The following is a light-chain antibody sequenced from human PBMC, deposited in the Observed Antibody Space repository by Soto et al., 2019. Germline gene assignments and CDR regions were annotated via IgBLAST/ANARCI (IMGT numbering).Light chain of an antibody. CDR3: SSYTSSSTPLV. J-gene: IGLJ1*01. CDR2: DVS. CDR1: SSEFSGYNY. Sequence: QSALTQTASLSWSPGQSITISCTGTSSEFSGYNYVSWYQQHPGKAPKLMIYDVSNRPSGVSNRFSGSNSGNTASLTISGLQAEDEADYYCSSYTSSSTPLVFGTGTKVTVL. V-gene: IGLV2-14*01.